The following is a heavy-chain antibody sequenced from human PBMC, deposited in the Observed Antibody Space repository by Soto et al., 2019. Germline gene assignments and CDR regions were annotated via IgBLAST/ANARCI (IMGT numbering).Heavy chain of an antibody. D-gene: IGHD3-3*01. CDR3: ARLLYDFWSGYLFDP. CDR1: GGSISSSSYY. CDR2: IYYSGST. J-gene: IGHJ5*02. Sequence: SETLSLTCTVSGGSISSSSYYWGWIRQPPGKGLEWIGSIYYSGSTYYTPSLKSRVTISVDTSKNQFSLRLSSVTAADTAVYNCARLLYDFWSGYLFDPWGQGTLVTVSS. V-gene: IGHV4-39*01.